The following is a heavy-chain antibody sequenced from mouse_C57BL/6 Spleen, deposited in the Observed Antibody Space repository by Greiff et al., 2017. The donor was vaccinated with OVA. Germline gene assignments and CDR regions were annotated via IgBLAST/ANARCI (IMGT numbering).Heavy chain of an antibody. CDR2: IYPGSGST. Sequence: VQLQQPGAELVKPGASVKMSCKASGYTFTSYWITWVKQRPGQGLEWIGDIYPGSGSTNYNEKFKSKATLTVDTSSSTAYMQLSSLTSEDSAVYYCAKYYGSSYDWYFDVWGTGTTVTVSS. V-gene: IGHV1-55*01. CDR1: GYTFTSYW. D-gene: IGHD1-1*01. CDR3: AKYYGSSYDWYFDV. J-gene: IGHJ1*03.